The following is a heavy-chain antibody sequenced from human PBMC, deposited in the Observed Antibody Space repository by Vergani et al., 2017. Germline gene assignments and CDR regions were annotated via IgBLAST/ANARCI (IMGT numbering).Heavy chain of an antibody. D-gene: IGHD3-22*01. J-gene: IGHJ2*01. CDR3: ARLAQYSSPYNWYFDL. CDR2: IYYSGST. CDR1: GGSISSGGYY. Sequence: QVQLQESGPGLVKPSQTLSLTCTVSGGSISSGGYYWSWIRQHPGKGLEWIGYIYYSGSTYYNPSLKSRVTISVDRSKNQFSLKLSSVTAADTAVYYCARLAQYSSPYNWYFDLWGRGTLVTVSS. V-gene: IGHV4-31*03.